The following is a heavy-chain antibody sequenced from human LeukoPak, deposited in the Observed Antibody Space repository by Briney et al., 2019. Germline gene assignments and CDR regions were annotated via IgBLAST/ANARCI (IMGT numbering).Heavy chain of an antibody. V-gene: IGHV3-23*01. CDR3: VIDLGRDRNNCFDY. D-gene: IGHD3-16*01. CDR1: QVTYRRDA. CDR2: VSGSGVGT. Sequence: GGSLRLSCVATQVTYRRDAMSSARQAPENGLEWVSTVSGSGVGTYYADSVKGRFTISRDDSKNTLYLQTDSLRAEATAVYYCVIDLGRDRNNCFDYCGQGTLVTVSS. J-gene: IGHJ4*02.